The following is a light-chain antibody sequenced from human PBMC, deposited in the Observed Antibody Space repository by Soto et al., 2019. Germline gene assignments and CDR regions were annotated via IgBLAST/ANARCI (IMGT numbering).Light chain of an antibody. CDR3: QQYNSYSWT. J-gene: IGKJ1*01. CDR1: QSISSW. Sequence: EIQITQSPSTPSASVGDRVTITCRASQSISSWLAWYQQKPGKAPKLLIYKASSLESGVPSRFSGSGSGTEFTLTISSLQPDDFATYYCQQYNSYSWTFGQGTKVDI. V-gene: IGKV1-5*03. CDR2: KAS.